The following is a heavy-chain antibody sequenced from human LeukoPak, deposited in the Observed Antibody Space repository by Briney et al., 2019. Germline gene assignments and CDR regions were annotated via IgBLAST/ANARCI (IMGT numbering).Heavy chain of an antibody. CDR2: IVVGSGNT. V-gene: IGHV1-58*02. D-gene: IGHD2-2*01. CDR1: GFTFTSSA. J-gene: IGHJ3*02. CDR3: AAVSSCSSTSCYHDAFDI. Sequence: SVKVSCKASGFTFTSSAMQWVRQARGQRLEWIGWIVVGSGNTNYAQKFQERVTITRDMSTSTAYMELSSLRSEDTAVYYCAAVSSCSSTSCYHDAFDIWGQGTMATVSS.